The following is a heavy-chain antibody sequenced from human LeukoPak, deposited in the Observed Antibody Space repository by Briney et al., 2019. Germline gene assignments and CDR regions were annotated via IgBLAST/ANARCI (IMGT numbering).Heavy chain of an antibody. V-gene: IGHV3-30*04. Sequence: PGGSLRLSCAASGFTFSSYAMHWVRQAPGKGLEWVAVISYDGSNKYYADSVKGRFTISRDNSKNTLYLQMNSLRAEDTAVYYCANLCSGGSCYVDYWGQGTLVTVSS. CDR3: ANLCSGGSCYVDY. CDR1: GFTFSSYA. D-gene: IGHD2-15*01. CDR2: ISYDGSNK. J-gene: IGHJ4*02.